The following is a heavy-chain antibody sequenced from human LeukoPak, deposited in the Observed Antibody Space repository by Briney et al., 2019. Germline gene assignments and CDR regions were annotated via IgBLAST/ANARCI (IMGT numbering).Heavy chain of an antibody. CDR3: AKDYYDSSDYQLHYIDY. CDR1: GFTFSNFD. Sequence: GGSLRLSCAASGFTFSNFDMHWVRQAPGKGLEWVAIIRYDGSNKYYADSVKGRFTISRDNSKNTLYLQMNSLRAEDTAVYYCAKDYYDSSDYQLHYIDYWGHGTLVTVSS. J-gene: IGHJ4*01. D-gene: IGHD3-22*01. V-gene: IGHV3-30*02. CDR2: IRYDGSNK.